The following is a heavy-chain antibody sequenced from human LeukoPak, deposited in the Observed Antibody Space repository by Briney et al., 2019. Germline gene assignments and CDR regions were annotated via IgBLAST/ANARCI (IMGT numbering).Heavy chain of an antibody. CDR2: ITGSGGST. Sequence: PGGSLRLSCAASGFTFSAYVMSWVRQAPGKGLEWVSAITGSGGSTYYADSVKGRFTISRDNSKNTLYLQMNSLRAEDTAVYYCAKEWEITPDYWGQGTLVTVSS. CDR1: GFTFSAYV. CDR3: AKEWEITPDY. V-gene: IGHV3-23*01. J-gene: IGHJ4*02. D-gene: IGHD2-15*01.